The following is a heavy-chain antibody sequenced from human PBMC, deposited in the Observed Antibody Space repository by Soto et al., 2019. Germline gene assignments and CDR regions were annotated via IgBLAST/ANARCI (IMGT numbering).Heavy chain of an antibody. CDR3: ARSETDYSRFDY. J-gene: IGHJ4*02. Sequence: SETLFLTCTVSGGSISSYYWSWIRQPPGKGLEWIGYIYYSGSTNYNPSLKSRVTITRDTSASAAYMELSTLGSEDTSIYYCARSETDYSRFDYWGQGTLVTVSS. CDR2: IYYSGST. D-gene: IGHD3-9*01. CDR1: GGSISSYY. V-gene: IGHV4-59*01.